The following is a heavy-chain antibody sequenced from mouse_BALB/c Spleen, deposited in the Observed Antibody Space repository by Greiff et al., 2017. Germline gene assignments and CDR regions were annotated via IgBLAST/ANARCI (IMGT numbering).Heavy chain of an antibody. D-gene: IGHD1-1*01. CDR3: ARDYGSSWDYLDY. CDR1: GFNIKDTY. V-gene: IGHV14-3*02. CDR2: IDPANGNT. J-gene: IGHJ2*01. Sequence: VQLQQSGAELVKPGASVKLSCTASGFNIKDTYMHWVKQRPEQGLEWIGRIDPANGNTKYDPKFQGKATITADTSTNTAYLQLSSLTSEDTAVYYCARDYGSSWDYLDYWGQGTTLTVSS.